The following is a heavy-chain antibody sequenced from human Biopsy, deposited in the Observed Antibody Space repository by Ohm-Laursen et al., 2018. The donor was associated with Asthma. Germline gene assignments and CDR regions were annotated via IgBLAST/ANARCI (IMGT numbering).Heavy chain of an antibody. J-gene: IGHJ4*02. D-gene: IGHD3-16*01. V-gene: IGHV3-33*01. CDR1: GFTFMTYG. CDR2: VGSDENYT. CDR3: ARDFSRAIMIGGGREHYFDF. Sequence: SLRLSCTASGFTFMTYGMHWVRQVPGKGLEWVATVGSDENYTDHADSVKGRFTISRDNSKNTLHLQMNSLSPEDTAVYYCARDFSRAIMIGGGREHYFDFWGQGTLVTVSS.